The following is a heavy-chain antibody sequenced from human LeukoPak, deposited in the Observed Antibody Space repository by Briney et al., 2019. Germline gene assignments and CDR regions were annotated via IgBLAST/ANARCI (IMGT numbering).Heavy chain of an antibody. J-gene: IGHJ3*02. V-gene: IGHV4-4*07. Sequence: SETLSLTCTVSGGSISSYYWSWIRQPAGKGLEWIGRIYTSGSTNYNPSLKRRVTMSVDTSKNQFYLKLSSVTAADTAVYYCARHPDSGSYYGDDAFDIWGQGTMVTVSS. CDR3: ARHPDSGSYYGDDAFDI. D-gene: IGHD1-26*01. CDR1: GGSISSYY. CDR2: IYTSGST.